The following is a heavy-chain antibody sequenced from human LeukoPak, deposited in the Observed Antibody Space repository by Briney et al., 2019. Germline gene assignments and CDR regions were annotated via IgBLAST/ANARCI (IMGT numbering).Heavy chain of an antibody. CDR2: ISSSGGST. D-gene: IGHD4-11*01. J-gene: IGHJ4*02. Sequence: GGSLRLSCAASGFTFSNYAMSWVRQAPGKGREWVSGISSSGGSTYSAGSVKGRFTISRDNAKSTLYVQMNSLRAEDTAVYYCAKDHYSNYSYFDYWGQGTLVTVSS. CDR3: AKDHYSNYSYFDY. V-gene: IGHV3-23*01. CDR1: GFTFSNYA.